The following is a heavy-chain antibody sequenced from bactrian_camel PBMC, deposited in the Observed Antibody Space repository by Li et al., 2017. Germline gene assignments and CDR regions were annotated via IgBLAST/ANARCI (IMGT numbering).Heavy chain of an antibody. Sequence: HVQLVESGGGSVQAGGSLRLSCTGSQYTRTMNTFAWFRRAPGKEREGVAAVDSEGKTRYAESVKGRFTISQDYAKNTIYLHMYNLQPEDTAIYYCATATDCRWTGYPTWTPAANYWGQGTQVTVS. CDR1: QYTRTMNT. D-gene: IGHD3*01. CDR3: ATATDCRWTGYPTWTPAANY. CDR2: VDSEGKT. J-gene: IGHJ4*01. V-gene: IGHV3S53*01.